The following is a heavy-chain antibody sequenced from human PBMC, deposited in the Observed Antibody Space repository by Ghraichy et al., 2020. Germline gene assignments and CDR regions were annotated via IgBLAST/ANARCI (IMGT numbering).Heavy chain of an antibody. Sequence: SETLSLTYTVSGGSISSYYWSWIRQPPDKGLEWIGNIYYSGSTNYNPSLKSRVTISVDASKNQFSLKLRSVTAADTAVYYCARGPFYHDSSGYYYSDSWGQGTLVTVSS. CDR3: ARGPFYHDSSGYYYSDS. J-gene: IGHJ4*02. V-gene: IGHV4-59*01. CDR2: IYYSGST. D-gene: IGHD3-22*01. CDR1: GGSISSYY.